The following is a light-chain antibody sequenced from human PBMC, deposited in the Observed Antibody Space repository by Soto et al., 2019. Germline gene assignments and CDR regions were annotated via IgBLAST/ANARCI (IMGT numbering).Light chain of an antibody. CDR3: CSYAGSYVWV. CDR1: TSDVGSYNY. Sequence: QSVLTQPRSVSGSPGQSVSISCTGTTSDVGSYNYVSWYQQHPGKAPRLMIYDVRKRPSGVPDRFSGSKSGNTASLTISGLRAEDEADYYCCSYAGSYVWVFGGGTNGTVL. CDR2: DVR. J-gene: IGLJ3*02. V-gene: IGLV2-11*01.